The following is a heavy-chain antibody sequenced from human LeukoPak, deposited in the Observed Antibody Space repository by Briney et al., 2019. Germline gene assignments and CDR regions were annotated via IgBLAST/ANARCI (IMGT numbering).Heavy chain of an antibody. CDR3: ARDYYGYCSGGSCPTSIDY. CDR2: IKQDGSEK. J-gene: IGHJ4*02. V-gene: IGHV3-7*01. Sequence: GGSLRLSCAASGFTLSDYYMSWIRQAPGKGLEWVANIKQDGSEKYYVDSVKGRFTISRDNAKNSLYLQMNSLRAEDTAVYYCARDYYGYCSGGSCPTSIDYWGQGTLVTVSS. D-gene: IGHD2-15*01. CDR1: GFTLSDYY.